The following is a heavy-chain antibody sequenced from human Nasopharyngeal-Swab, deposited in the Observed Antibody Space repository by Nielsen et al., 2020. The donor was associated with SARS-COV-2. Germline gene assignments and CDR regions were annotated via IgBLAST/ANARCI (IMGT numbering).Heavy chain of an antibody. CDR1: GFTFSYYS. V-gene: IGHV3-23*01. CDR2: ISGSGSYI. D-gene: IGHD4-11*01. CDR3: VKGGYLHDYINYGDWFDP. J-gene: IGHJ5*02. Sequence: GESLKISCAASGFTFSYYSMSWVRQAPGKGLEWVSSISGSGSYIYYADSVKGRFTISRDNSKNTLYLQMNSLRAEDTALYYCVKGGYLHDYINYGDWFDPWGLGTLVTVSS.